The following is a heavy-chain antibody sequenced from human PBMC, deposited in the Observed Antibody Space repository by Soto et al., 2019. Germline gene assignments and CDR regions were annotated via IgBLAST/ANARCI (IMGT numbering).Heavy chain of an antibody. Sequence: ASVKVSCKASGYTFTSYGISWVRQAPGQGLEWMGWISAYNGNTNYAQKLQGRVTMTTDTSTSTAYMELRSLRSDDTAVYYCARDKGERGLSAGSCYAHPYYYYYGMDVWGKGTTVTVSS. CDR1: GYTFTSYG. D-gene: IGHD2-15*01. CDR2: ISAYNGNT. J-gene: IGHJ6*04. CDR3: ARDKGERGLSAGSCYAHPYYYYYGMDV. V-gene: IGHV1-18*01.